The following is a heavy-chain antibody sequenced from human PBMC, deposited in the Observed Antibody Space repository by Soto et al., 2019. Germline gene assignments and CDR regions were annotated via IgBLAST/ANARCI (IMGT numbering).Heavy chain of an antibody. Sequence: PGGSLRLSCAASGFTFSSYAMSWVRQAPGKGLEWVSAISGSGGSTYYADSVKGRFTISRDNSKNTLYLQMNSLRAEDTAVYYCAKSRYCSSTSCYSFDYWGQGTLVTVSS. CDR3: AKSRYCSSTSCYSFDY. J-gene: IGHJ4*02. V-gene: IGHV3-23*01. D-gene: IGHD2-2*01. CDR1: GFTFSSYA. CDR2: ISGSGGST.